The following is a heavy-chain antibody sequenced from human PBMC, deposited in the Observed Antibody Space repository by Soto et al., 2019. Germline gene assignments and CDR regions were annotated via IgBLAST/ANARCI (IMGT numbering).Heavy chain of an antibody. CDR3: VRDASLAMVLGAFDI. J-gene: IGHJ3*02. CDR2: ISSSSSYI. CDR1: GFTFSSYS. Sequence: EVQLVESGGGLVKPGGSLRLSCAASGFTFSSYSMNWVRQAPGKGLEWVSSISSSSSYIYYADSVKGRFTISRDNAKNSLYLQMNSLRAEDTAVYYCVRDASLAMVLGAFDIWGQGTMVTVSS. D-gene: IGHD3-10*01. V-gene: IGHV3-21*01.